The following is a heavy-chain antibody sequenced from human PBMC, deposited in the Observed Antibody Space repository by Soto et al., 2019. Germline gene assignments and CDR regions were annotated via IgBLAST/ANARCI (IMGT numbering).Heavy chain of an antibody. Sequence: SLRLSCSASGFTFSSYGMHWVRKAPGKGLEWVAVISYDGSYKYDADSVKGRFTISRDNSKNTLYLQMNSLRAEDTAVYYCANSPFPTYSSSWYSPVRPLYYYYYGMDVWGQGTTVTVSS. J-gene: IGHJ6*02. CDR3: ANSPFPTYSSSWYSPVRPLYYYYYGMDV. D-gene: IGHD6-13*01. CDR1: GFTFSSYG. CDR2: ISYDGSYK. V-gene: IGHV3-30*18.